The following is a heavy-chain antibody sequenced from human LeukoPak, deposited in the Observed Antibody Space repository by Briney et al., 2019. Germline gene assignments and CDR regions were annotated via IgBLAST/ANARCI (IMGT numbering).Heavy chain of an antibody. CDR3: AGRPNIAVAGTASY. CDR2: IYYSGST. Sequence: KSSQTLSLTCTVSGGSISSGDYYWSWIRQPPGKGLEWIGYIYYSGSTYYNPSLKSRVTISVDTSKNQFSLKLSSVTAADTAVYYCAGRPNIAVAGTASYWGQGTLVTVSS. CDR1: GGSISSGDYY. V-gene: IGHV4-30-4*08. D-gene: IGHD6-19*01. J-gene: IGHJ4*02.